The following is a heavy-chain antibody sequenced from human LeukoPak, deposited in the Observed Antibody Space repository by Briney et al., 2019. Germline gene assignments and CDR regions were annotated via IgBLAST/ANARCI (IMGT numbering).Heavy chain of an antibody. J-gene: IGHJ4*02. V-gene: IGHV1-2*02. Sequence: ASVKVSCKASGYTFTGYYMHWVRQAPGQGLEWMGWINPNSGGTNYAQKFQGRVTMTRDTSISTAYMELSRLRSDDTAVYYCARGGYCSSTSCYTMIDDYWGQGTLVTVSS. CDR2: INPNSGGT. CDR3: ARGGYCSSTSCYTMIDDY. D-gene: IGHD2-2*02. CDR1: GYTFTGYY.